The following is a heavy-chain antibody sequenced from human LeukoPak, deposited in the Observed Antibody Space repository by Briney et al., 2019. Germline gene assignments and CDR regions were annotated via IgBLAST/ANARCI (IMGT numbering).Heavy chain of an antibody. CDR1: GCTFADAS. J-gene: IGHJ4*02. CDR3: TVDSPRIVVSGVSV. D-gene: IGHD2-15*01. CDR2: IKARDDGETV. Sequence: PGGSLSVSCSASGCTFADASMTWVRQAPGKGLEWVGRIKARDDGETVDYAAVVKGRFTISRDDLNHTVYLHMTNLRTEDTAVYFCTVDSPRIVVSGVSVWGQGTLVTVSS. V-gene: IGHV3-15*05.